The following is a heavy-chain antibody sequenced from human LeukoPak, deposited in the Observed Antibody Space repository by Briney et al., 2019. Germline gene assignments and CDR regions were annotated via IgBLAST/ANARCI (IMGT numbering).Heavy chain of an antibody. D-gene: IGHD4-23*01. J-gene: IGHJ6*02. CDR3: AKAVVGDYYYVMDV. CDR1: RLTLKSYG. CDR2: ISYDGSNK. Sequence: GGSLRLSCAASRLTLKSYGLHWVRQAPGKGLEWVAVISYDGSNKYYADSVKGRFTISRDNSKNTLYLQMNSLRAEDTAVYYCAKAVVGDYYYVMDVWGQGTTVTVSS. V-gene: IGHV3-30*18.